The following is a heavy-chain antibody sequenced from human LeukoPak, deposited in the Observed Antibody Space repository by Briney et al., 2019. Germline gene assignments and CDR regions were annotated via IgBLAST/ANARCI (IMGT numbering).Heavy chain of an antibody. D-gene: IGHD4-17*01. CDR3: ATARTLRVTTSFDY. CDR2: ISGTGGTI. J-gene: IGHJ4*02. CDR1: GFTFSSYA. Sequence: SGGSLRHSCEVAGFTFSSYAMNWVRQAPGRGLEWVSGISGTGGTIYYADSVKGRFTISRDNSKNTLYLQMNSLRAEDTAVYYCATARTLRVTTSFDYWGQGALVTVSS. V-gene: IGHV3-23*01.